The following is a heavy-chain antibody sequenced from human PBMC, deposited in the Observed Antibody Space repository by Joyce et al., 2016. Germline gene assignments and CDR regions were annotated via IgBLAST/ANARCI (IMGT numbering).Heavy chain of an antibody. Sequence: VLLVESGGGLVKPGGSLRLSCAASGFTFSNTCMTWVRQAPGKGLEWVGHSKSKTDGGTTDYAAPVKGRFTISRDDSKKTLYLQMHGLKTEDTAVYYCSTNTVLGDAFDIWGQGTMVSVSS. CDR1: GFTFSNTC. J-gene: IGHJ3*02. CDR2: SKSKTDGGTT. D-gene: IGHD4-17*01. V-gene: IGHV3-15*01. CDR3: STNTVLGDAFDI.